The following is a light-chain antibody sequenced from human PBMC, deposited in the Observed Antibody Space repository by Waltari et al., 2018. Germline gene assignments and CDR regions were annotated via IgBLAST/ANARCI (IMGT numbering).Light chain of an antibody. V-gene: IGLV3-21*02. Sequence: SYVVTQPPSVSAAPGQTATITCGGNNIGSKGVHGYRQKPGQAPVLVVHDDSDRPSGIPERFSGSNSGNTATLTIGRVEVGDEADYYCQVWDSSSNHVIFGGGTKLTVL. CDR1: NIGSKG. CDR3: QVWDSSSNHVI. CDR2: DDS. J-gene: IGLJ2*01.